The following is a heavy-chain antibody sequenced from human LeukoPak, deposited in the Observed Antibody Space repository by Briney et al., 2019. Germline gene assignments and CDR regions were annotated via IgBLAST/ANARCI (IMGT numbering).Heavy chain of an antibody. J-gene: IGHJ5*02. D-gene: IGHD2-21*02. CDR2: TYYRCNLYR. CDR1: GDSISSTGAA. V-gene: IGHV6-1*01. CDR3: AREVLYCGGDCYNRYNWFDP. Sequence: SQTLSLTCAVSGDSISSTGAAWNWLRQSPSRGLEWLAKTYYRCNLYRESGVAVKSRKTSNPDTSKDQFSLQLDSVTPEDTAVYYCAREVLYCGGDCYNRYNWFDPWGQGTQVTVSS.